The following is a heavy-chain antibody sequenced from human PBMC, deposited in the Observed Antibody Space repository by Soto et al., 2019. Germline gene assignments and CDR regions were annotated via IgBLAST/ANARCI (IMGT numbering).Heavy chain of an antibody. CDR1: GITVSRNY. CDR3: ARDLRTTVVTPVRYFDY. CDR2: IYSGGST. V-gene: IGHV3-53*01. J-gene: IGHJ4*02. D-gene: IGHD4-17*01. Sequence: GGSLRLSCAASGITVSRNYMSWVRQAPGKGLEWVSVIYSGGSTYYADSVKGRFTISRDTSKNTLYLQMNSLRAEDTAVYYCARDLRTTVVTPVRYFDYWGQGTLVTVSS.